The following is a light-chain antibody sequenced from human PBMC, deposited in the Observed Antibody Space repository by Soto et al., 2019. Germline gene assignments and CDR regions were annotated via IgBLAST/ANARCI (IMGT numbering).Light chain of an antibody. V-gene: IGLV1-47*01. Sequence: QSVLTQAPSASGTPGQTVTISCSGSSSNIGSNYVYWYQHLPGTAPQLLIYRNGQRPSGVPDRFSGSKSGPSASLAISGLRSEDEADYYCATWDARLSGVVFGGGTKLTVL. CDR3: ATWDARLSGVV. CDR1: SSNIGSNY. J-gene: IGLJ2*01. CDR2: RNG.